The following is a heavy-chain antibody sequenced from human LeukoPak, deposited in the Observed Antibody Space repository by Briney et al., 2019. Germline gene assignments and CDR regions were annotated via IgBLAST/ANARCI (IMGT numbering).Heavy chain of an antibody. CDR2: INPNSGGT. J-gene: IGHJ4*02. D-gene: IGHD3-3*01. CDR1: GYTFTGYY. Sequence: ASVKVSCKPSGYTFTGYYMYWVRQAPGQGLEWMGWINPNSGGTNYAQTFQGRVTMTRDTSISTAYMELSRLRSDDTAVYYCARGLDKYDYWSGYFLAYWGQGTLVTVSS. CDR3: ARGLDKYDYWSGYFLAY. V-gene: IGHV1-2*02.